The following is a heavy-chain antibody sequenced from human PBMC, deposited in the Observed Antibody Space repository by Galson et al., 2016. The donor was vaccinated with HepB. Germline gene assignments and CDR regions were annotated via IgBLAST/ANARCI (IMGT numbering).Heavy chain of an antibody. Sequence: SCKASGYTFTSYGTSWVRQAPGQGLEWMGWISAYYGNTNYAQKLQGRVTMTTDTSTSTAYMELRSLRSDDTAVYYCARIIANYYYYYLDVWGKGTTVTVSS. CDR3: ARIIANYYYYYLDV. V-gene: IGHV1-18*01. CDR1: GYTFTSYG. D-gene: IGHD2-21*01. CDR2: ISAYYGNT. J-gene: IGHJ6*03.